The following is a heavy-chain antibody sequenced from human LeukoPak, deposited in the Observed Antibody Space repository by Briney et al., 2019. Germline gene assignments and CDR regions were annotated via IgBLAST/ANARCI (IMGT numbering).Heavy chain of an antibody. CDR1: GFTFSSYA. D-gene: IGHD2-2*01. Sequence: PGGSLRLSCAASGFTFSSYAMHWVRQAPGKGLEWVAVISYDGSNKYYADSVKGRFTISRDNSKNTLYLQMNSLRAEDTAVYYCAKSGCSSTSCYGLSSGWFDPWGQGTLVTVSS. V-gene: IGHV3-30-3*02. J-gene: IGHJ5*02. CDR3: AKSGCSSTSCYGLSSGWFDP. CDR2: ISYDGSNK.